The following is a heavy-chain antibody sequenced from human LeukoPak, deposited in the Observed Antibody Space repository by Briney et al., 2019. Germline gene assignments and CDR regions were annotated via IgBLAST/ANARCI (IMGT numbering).Heavy chain of an antibody. CDR3: ARGGLVRGVITRFGFFDY. CDR2: INHSGST. Sequence: SETLSLTCAVYGGSFSGYYWSWIRQPPGKGLEWIGEINHSGSTNYNPSLKSRVTISVDTSKNQFPLKLSSVTAADTAVYYCARGGLVRGVITRFGFFDYWGQGTLVTVSS. CDR1: GGSFSGYY. V-gene: IGHV4-34*01. J-gene: IGHJ4*02. D-gene: IGHD3-10*01.